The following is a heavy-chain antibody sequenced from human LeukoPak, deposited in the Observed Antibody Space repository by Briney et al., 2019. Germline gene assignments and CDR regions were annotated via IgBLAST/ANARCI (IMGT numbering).Heavy chain of an antibody. CDR2: ISSSSNYI. V-gene: IGHV3-21*01. J-gene: IGHJ4*02. CDR1: GFTFSSYS. Sequence: GGSLRLSCAASGFTFSSYSMNWVRQAPGKGLEWVSSISSSSNYIYYADSVKGRFTISRDNAKNSLYLQMNSLRDEDTAIYYCARDRSTYGSSWYLDYWGQGTLVTVSS. D-gene: IGHD6-13*01. CDR3: ARDRSTYGSSWYLDY.